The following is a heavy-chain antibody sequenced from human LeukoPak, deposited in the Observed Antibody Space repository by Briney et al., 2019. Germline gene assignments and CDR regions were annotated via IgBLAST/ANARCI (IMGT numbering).Heavy chain of an antibody. CDR2: ISAGGATT. CDR1: GFTFSSNV. CDR3: AKKGSSSSWYYFDY. Sequence: GGSLRLSCAASGFTFSSNVMNWARPAPGNGLEWVSAISAGGATTYYADSVRGRFTISRDNSKNTLYLQMNSLRAEDTAVYYCAKKGSSSSWYYFDYWGQGTLVTVSS. J-gene: IGHJ4*02. D-gene: IGHD2-2*01. V-gene: IGHV3-23*01.